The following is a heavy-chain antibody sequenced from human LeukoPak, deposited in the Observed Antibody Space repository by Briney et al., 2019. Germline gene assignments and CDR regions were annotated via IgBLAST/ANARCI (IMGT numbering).Heavy chain of an antibody. D-gene: IGHD3-10*01. Sequence: ETLSLTCTVSGGSISSYYWSWIRQPPGKGLEWIGYIYYSGSTNYHPSLKSRVTISVDTSKNQFSLKLSSVTAADTAVYYCASGAYYYGSGTGWFDPWGQGTLVTVSS. CDR3: ASGAYYYGSGTGWFDP. V-gene: IGHV4-59*01. CDR2: IYYSGST. CDR1: GGSISSYY. J-gene: IGHJ5*02.